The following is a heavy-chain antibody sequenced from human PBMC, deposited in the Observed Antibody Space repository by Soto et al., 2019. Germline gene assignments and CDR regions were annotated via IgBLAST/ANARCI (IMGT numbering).Heavy chain of an antibody. Sequence: SETLSLTCTVSGGSISSYYWSWIRQPPGKGLEWIGYIYYSGSTNYNPSLKSRVTISVDTSKNQFSLKLSSVTAADTAVHYCARVVEDGYRYYFDYWGQGTLVTVSS. D-gene: IGHD5-12*01. J-gene: IGHJ4*02. CDR2: IYYSGST. CDR1: GGSISSYY. CDR3: ARVVEDGYRYYFDY. V-gene: IGHV4-59*01.